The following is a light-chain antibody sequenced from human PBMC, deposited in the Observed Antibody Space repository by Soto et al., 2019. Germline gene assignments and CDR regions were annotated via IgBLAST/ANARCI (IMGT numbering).Light chain of an antibody. V-gene: IGKV1-39*01. J-gene: IGKJ1*01. CDR2: GAS. CDR3: QQYDSTLRT. CDR1: QYITIY. Sequence: IELTQSPSSLSSSVGDRVTITCRASQYITIYLDWYQQKPGQAPRLLIYGASSRASDAPPRFRGSGSGTEFTLTISSLQPEDFATYYCQQYDSTLRTFGQGTKVDIK.